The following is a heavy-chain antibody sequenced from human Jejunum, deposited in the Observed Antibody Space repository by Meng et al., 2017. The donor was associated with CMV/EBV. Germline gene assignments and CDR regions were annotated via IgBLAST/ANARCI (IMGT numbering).Heavy chain of an antibody. Sequence: FLDYVMPWLRPAPGKGLAHVSLLSSNGCSVYYADSVKGRFTISRDNSKNTLYLQMGSLRAEDMAVYYCARDGAPGYFGDYFFDYWGQGTLVTVSS. V-gene: IGHV3-64*02. CDR3: ARDGAPGYFGDYFFDY. CDR1: FLDYV. D-gene: IGHD2-2*03. CDR2: LSSNGCSV. J-gene: IGHJ4*02.